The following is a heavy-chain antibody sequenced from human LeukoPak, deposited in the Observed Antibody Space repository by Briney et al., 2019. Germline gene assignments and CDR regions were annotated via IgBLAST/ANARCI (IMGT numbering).Heavy chain of an antibody. CDR1: GYTFTNHG. Sequence: GASVKVSCKTSGYTFTNHGINWVRQAPGQGLEWMGWISAYNGNTNYAQKLQGRVTMTTDTSTSTAYMELRSLRSDDTAVYYCARDRLRYEFGELLPDYWGQGTLVTVSS. CDR3: ARDRLRYEFGELLPDY. CDR2: ISAYNGNT. J-gene: IGHJ4*02. D-gene: IGHD3-10*01. V-gene: IGHV1-18*01.